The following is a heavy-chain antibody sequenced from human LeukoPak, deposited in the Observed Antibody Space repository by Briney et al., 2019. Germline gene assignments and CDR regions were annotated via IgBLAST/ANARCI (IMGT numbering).Heavy chain of an antibody. J-gene: IGHJ4*02. CDR1: GFSVSNYY. Sequence: QTGGSLRLSCAASGFSVSNYYMSWVRQPPGKGLEWVSVMYTGGGRYYGDSVKGRFIISRDNSKNTVFLQMNSLRVEDTALYYCTRGQSYCGADCYSDWGQGTLVTVSS. CDR2: MYTGGGR. V-gene: IGHV3-66*01. D-gene: IGHD2-21*02. CDR3: TRGQSYCGADCYSD.